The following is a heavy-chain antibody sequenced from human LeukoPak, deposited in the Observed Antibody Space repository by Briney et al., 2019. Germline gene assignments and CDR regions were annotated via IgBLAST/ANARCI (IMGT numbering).Heavy chain of an antibody. J-gene: IGHJ3*02. V-gene: IGHV4-59*12. CDR3: ARDGLWTQNAFDI. Sequence: SETLSLTCTVSGASINSYYWSWIRQPPGKGLEWIGYIYSSGSTNYNPSLKSRVTISVDTSKNQFSLKLSSVTAADTAVYYCARDGLWTQNAFDIWGQGTMVTVSS. CDR1: GASINSYY. D-gene: IGHD3/OR15-3a*01. CDR2: IYSSGST.